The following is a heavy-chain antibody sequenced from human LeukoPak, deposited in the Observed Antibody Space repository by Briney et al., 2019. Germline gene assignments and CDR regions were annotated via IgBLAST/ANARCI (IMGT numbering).Heavy chain of an antibody. CDR3: AGGLSSGSYHPPAEYFQH. V-gene: IGHV4-31*03. CDR2: IYYSGTT. J-gene: IGHJ1*01. CDR1: GGSISSGDFY. Sequence: KTSETLSLTCTVSGGSISSGDFYWSWIRQHPGKGLEWIGYIYYSGTTYYSPSLKSRVTISLDTTKNQFSLKLSSVTAADTAVYYCAGGLSSGSYHPPAEYFQHWGQGTLVTVSS. D-gene: IGHD1-26*01.